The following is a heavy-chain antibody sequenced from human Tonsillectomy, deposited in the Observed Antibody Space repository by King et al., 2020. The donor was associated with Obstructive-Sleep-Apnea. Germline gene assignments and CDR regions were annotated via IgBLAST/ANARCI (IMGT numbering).Heavy chain of an antibody. V-gene: IGHV3-20*01. J-gene: IGHJ2*01. Sequence: EVQLVESGGGVVRPGGSLRLSCAASRITFGVYAMSWVRQTPGKGLEWVSGIDWDTGSTIYADSVKGRFTISRDKAKNSLFLQMNSLTTEDTALYHCAREIQGVRGGSYGHWYFDLWGRGTLVTVST. CDR2: IDWDTGST. D-gene: IGHD1-26*01. CDR1: RITFGVYA. CDR3: AREIQGVRGGSYGHWYFDL.